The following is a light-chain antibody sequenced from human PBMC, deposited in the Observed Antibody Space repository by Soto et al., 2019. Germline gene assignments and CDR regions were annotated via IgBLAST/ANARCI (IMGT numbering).Light chain of an antibody. CDR3: QQYKSYST. CDR2: DAS. CDR1: QSISTW. J-gene: IGKJ4*01. V-gene: IGKV1-5*01. Sequence: DIQMTQSPSTLSASIGDRVTITCRASQSISTWLAWYQQKPGKAPKLLIYDASTLQSGVPSSLSGSGSGTEFLLTISSQAADDFATYYCQQYKSYSTFGGGTKVEIK.